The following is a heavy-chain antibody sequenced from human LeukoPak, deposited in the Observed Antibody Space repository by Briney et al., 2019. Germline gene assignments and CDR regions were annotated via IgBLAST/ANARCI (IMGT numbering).Heavy chain of an antibody. D-gene: IGHD3-16*01. CDR3: AIWSANLNY. CDR2: TSEGGSDK. Sequence: PGGSLRLSCAASGFTFSNSWTSWLRQAPGKGLEWVAHTSEGGSDKYYVDSVKGRFTISRDNVKSSLYLQMNSLRAEDTALYYCAIWSANLNYWGQGTLVTVSS. V-gene: IGHV3-7*01. CDR1: GFTFSNSW. J-gene: IGHJ4*02.